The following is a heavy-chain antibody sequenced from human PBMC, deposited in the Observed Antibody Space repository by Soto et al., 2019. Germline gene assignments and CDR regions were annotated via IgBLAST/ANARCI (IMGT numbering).Heavy chain of an antibody. J-gene: IGHJ4*02. D-gene: IGHD3-10*01. CDR2: IYHSGST. V-gene: IGHV4-59*08. Sequence: QVQLQESGPGLVKPSETLSLTCTVSGGSISSYYWSWIRQPPGKGLEWIGYIYHSGSTNYNPSLKRRVTISVDTSKNQFSLKLSSVTAADTAVYYFARYFRGVISPFDYWGQGTLVTVSS. CDR1: GGSISSYY. CDR3: ARYFRGVISPFDY.